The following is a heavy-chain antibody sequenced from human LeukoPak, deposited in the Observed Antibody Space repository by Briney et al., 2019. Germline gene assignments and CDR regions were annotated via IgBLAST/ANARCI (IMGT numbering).Heavy chain of an antibody. V-gene: IGHV1-18*01. CDR1: GYTFSISG. J-gene: IGHJ3*02. CDR3: ARDRSHGDAFDI. CDR2: ISAYNGNT. Sequence: ASVKVSCKASGYTFSISGISWVRQAPGQGLEWVGWISAYNGNTDYAQKFQGRVTMTTDRPTSTGYMELRSLRSDDTAVYYCARDRSHGDAFDIWGQGTMVIVSS.